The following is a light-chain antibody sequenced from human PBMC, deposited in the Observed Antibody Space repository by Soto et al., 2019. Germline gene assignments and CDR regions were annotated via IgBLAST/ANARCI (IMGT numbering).Light chain of an antibody. CDR2: KAS. CDR3: QQYNSYRT. V-gene: IGKV1-5*03. CDR1: QSISSW. Sequence: DIQITLSPSTLSASVGDRVTITCRASQSISSWLAWYQQKPGTAPKVLIYKASSLESGVPSRFSGSGSGTEFTLTISSLQPDDFATYYCQQYNSYRTFGQGTKVDIK. J-gene: IGKJ1*01.